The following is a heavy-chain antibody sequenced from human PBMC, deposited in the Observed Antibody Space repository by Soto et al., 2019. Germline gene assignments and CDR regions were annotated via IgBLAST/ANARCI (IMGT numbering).Heavy chain of an antibody. Sequence: EVQLLESGGGLVQPGWSLRLSCAASGFTFSSYAMTLVRQSPGKGLEWVSGISGGGGSTYYADSVKGRFTISRDNSKNTLFLQMNSLRAEDTAVYYCAKDRTTVDYHYGMDVGGQGTTVTVSS. CDR2: ISGGGGST. J-gene: IGHJ6*02. CDR3: AKDRTTVDYHYGMDV. V-gene: IGHV3-23*01. D-gene: IGHD4-17*01. CDR1: GFTFSSYA.